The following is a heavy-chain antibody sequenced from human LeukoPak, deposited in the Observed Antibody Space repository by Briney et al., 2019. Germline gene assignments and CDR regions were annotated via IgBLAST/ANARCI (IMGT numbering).Heavy chain of an antibody. CDR2: ISTYNGNT. V-gene: IGHV1-18*01. J-gene: IGHJ4*02. Sequence: ASVKVSCKTSGYTFTSYGISWVRQAPGQGLEWMGWISTYNGNTDYAQNLQGRVTMTKDTSTSTAYMELRSLRSDDTAVYYCARGPPRIAVAGTGDYWGQGTLVTVSS. CDR1: GYTFTSYG. CDR3: ARGPPRIAVAGTGDY. D-gene: IGHD6-19*01.